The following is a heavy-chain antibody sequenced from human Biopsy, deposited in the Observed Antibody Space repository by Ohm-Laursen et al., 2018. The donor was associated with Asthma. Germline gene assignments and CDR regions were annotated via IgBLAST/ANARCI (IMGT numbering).Heavy chain of an antibody. V-gene: IGHV3-7*03. CDR2: IKHDGSEK. Sequence: LSLTCAASGFTFGDYWMSWVRQVPGQGLEWVANIKHDGSEKNHVDSLKGRFTISRDNAKNSLYLQMNSLRAEDTAVYYCARAYGGSLFSGSFDIWGQGTMVTVSS. CDR1: GFTFGDYW. CDR3: ARAYGGSLFSGSFDI. J-gene: IGHJ3*02. D-gene: IGHD4-23*01.